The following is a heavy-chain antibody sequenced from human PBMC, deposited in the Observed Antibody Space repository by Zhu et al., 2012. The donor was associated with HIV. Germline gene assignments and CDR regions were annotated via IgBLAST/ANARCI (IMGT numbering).Heavy chain of an antibody. CDR3: AKGAAASYHYYYYMDV. Sequence: EVQLVESGGNVIQPGGSLRLSCAASGFTFNKYAMHWVRQAPGKGLEWISLISWSGEATYYTGSVEGRFTISRDNSKNSLYLQMNSLRPEDTALYYCAKGAAASYHYYYYMDVWGKGTTVSVSS. D-gene: IGHD3-16*02. CDR2: ISWSGEAT. J-gene: IGHJ6*03. CDR1: GFTFNKYA. V-gene: IGHV3-43*01.